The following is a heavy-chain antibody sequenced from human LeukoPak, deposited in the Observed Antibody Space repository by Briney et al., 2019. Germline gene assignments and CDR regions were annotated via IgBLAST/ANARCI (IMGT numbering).Heavy chain of an antibody. CDR2: IYPGDSDT. V-gene: IGHV5-51*01. J-gene: IGHJ4*02. Sequence: GESLKISCKGSGYSFTSYWIGWVRQMPGKGLEWVGIIYPGDSDTRYSPSFQGQVTISADKSISTAYLQWSSLKASDTAMYYCARQNYYDSSGYYRYSYFDYWGQGTLVTVSS. CDR1: GYSFTSYW. D-gene: IGHD3-22*01. CDR3: ARQNYYDSSGYYRYSYFDY.